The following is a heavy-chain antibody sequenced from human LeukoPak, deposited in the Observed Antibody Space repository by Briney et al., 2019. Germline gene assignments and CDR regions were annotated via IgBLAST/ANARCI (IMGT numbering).Heavy chain of an antibody. D-gene: IGHD4-17*01. CDR1: GFTFDDYA. J-gene: IGHJ4*02. CDR2: ISWNSGSI. CDR3: ARYPSANYGDHGDY. V-gene: IGHV3-9*01. Sequence: GGSLRLSCAASGFTFDDYAMHWVRQAPGKGLEWVSGISWNSGSIGYADSVKGRFTISRDNAKNSLYLQMNSLRAEDTALYYCARYPSANYGDHGDYWGQGTLVTVSS.